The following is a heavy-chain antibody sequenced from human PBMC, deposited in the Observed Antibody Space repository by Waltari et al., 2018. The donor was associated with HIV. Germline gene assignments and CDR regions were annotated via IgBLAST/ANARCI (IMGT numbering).Heavy chain of an antibody. J-gene: IGHJ4*02. V-gene: IGHV3-30*18. CDR3: ANLDSGQAGG. CDR1: GFTFSSYG. CDR2: ISSYDGNNK. Sequence: QVQLVESGGGVVQPGRSLRLSCAASGFTFSSYGMHGVRQAPGKGLEWVAVISSYDGNNKYYADSVKGRLTISRDNSKSTLYLQMNSLRAEDTAVYYCANLDSGQAGGWGQGTLVTVSS. D-gene: IGHD3-16*01.